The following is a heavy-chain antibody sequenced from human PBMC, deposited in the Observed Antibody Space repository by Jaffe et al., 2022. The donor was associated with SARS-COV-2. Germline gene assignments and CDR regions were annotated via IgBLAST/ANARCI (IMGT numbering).Heavy chain of an antibody. Sequence: EVQLVESGGGLVQPGGSLRLSCAASGFTFSSYEMNWVRQAPGKGLEWVSYISSSGSTIYYADSVKGRFTISRDNAKNSLYLQMNSLRAEDTAVYYCARDGNYVWGSRTGPTDYWGQGTLVTVSS. CDR2: ISSSGSTI. CDR3: ARDGNYVWGSRTGPTDY. CDR1: GFTFSSYE. V-gene: IGHV3-48*03. D-gene: IGHD3-16*01. J-gene: IGHJ4*02.